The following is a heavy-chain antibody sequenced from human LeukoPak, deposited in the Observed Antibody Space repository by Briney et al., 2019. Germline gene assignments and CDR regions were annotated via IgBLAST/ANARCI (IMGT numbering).Heavy chain of an antibody. Sequence: PSETLSLTCTVSGGSISSYYWSWIRQPPGKGLEWIGYIYYSGSTNYNPSLKSRVTISVDTSKNQFSLKLSSVTAADTAVYYCARDQWLPHGGWFDPWGQGTLVTVSS. CDR2: IYYSGST. CDR3: ARDQWLPHGGWFDP. J-gene: IGHJ5*02. D-gene: IGHD6-19*01. V-gene: IGHV4-59*01. CDR1: GGSISSYY.